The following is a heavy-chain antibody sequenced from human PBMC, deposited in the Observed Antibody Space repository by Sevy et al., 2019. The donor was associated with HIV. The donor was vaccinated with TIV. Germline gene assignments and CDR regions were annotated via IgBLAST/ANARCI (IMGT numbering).Heavy chain of an antibody. Sequence: GGSLRLSCVASGFTFSSYAMAWVRQAPGKGPEWVTVISGSGSTTYYSESVKGRFTVSREKATNPVYLQMNSLRAEDTARDYWAKVPVILVVRGYFDVWGRGTLVTVSS. CDR2: ISGSGSTT. CDR1: GFTFSSYA. D-gene: IGHD2-8*02. CDR3: AKVPVILVVRGYFDV. V-gene: IGHV3-23*01. J-gene: IGHJ2*01.